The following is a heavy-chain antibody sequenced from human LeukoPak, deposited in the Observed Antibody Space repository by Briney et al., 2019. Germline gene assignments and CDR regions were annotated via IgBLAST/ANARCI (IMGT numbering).Heavy chain of an antibody. Sequence: SVKVSCKASGGTFISYAISWVRQAPGQGLEWMGGIIPIFGTANYAQKFQGRVTITADESTSTAYMELSSLRSEDTAVYYCARYGGNSAYFDYWGQGTLVTVSS. CDR3: ARYGGNSAYFDY. V-gene: IGHV1-69*13. CDR1: GGTFISYA. D-gene: IGHD4-23*01. CDR2: IIPIFGTA. J-gene: IGHJ4*02.